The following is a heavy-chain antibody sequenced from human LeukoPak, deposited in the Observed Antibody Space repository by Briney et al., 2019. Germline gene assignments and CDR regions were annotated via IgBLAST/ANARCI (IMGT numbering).Heavy chain of an antibody. CDR2: ISWNSGRI. D-gene: IGHD3-3*01. J-gene: IGHJ4*02. V-gene: IGHV3-9*01. CDR3: AKDAYFWSGYYSD. CDR1: GFTFDDYA. Sequence: QSGRSLRLSCAASGFTFDDYAMHWVRQAPGKGLEWVSGISWNSGRIDYADSVKGRFTISRDNAKNSLYLQMNSLRAEDTALYYCAKDAYFWSGYYSDWGQGTLVTVSS.